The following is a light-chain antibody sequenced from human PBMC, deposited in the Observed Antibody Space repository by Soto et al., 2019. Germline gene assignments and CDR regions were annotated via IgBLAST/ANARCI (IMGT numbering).Light chain of an antibody. CDR1: QSISSY. J-gene: IGKJ2*01. CDR3: QQSYNTTPSA. CDR2: AAS. Sequence: DIQMTQSPSSLSASVGDRVTITCRASQSISSYLNWYQQKPGKAPKLLIYAASSLHSGVPSRFSGSGSRTDFAINISTLQPEDFATYYCQQSYNTTPSALGQGKKLEL. V-gene: IGKV1-39*01.